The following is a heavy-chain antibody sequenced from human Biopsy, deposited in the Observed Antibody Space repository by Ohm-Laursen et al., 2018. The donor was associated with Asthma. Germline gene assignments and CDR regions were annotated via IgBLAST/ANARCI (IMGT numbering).Heavy chain of an antibody. CDR3: ARGDSSNWSHYYFDY. V-gene: IGHV3-53*01. Sequence: SLRLSRTASGFAVSRDYMFWVRQAPGKGLEWVSVIYSGGTSHTADPVRGRFTISRDYSKNTLYLQMHSLRAEDTAVYYCARGDSSNWSHYYFDYWGQGTLVTVSS. CDR1: GFAVSRDY. D-gene: IGHD3-22*01. CDR2: IYSGGTS. J-gene: IGHJ4*02.